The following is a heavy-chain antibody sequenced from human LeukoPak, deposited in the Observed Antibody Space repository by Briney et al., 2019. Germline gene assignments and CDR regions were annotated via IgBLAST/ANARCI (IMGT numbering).Heavy chain of an antibody. J-gene: IGHJ6*04. CDR1: GFTFSSYE. Sequence: GGSLRLSCAASGFTFSSYEMNWVRQAPGKGLEWVSYISRSGSTIYYADSVKGRFTISRDNAKNSLYLQMNSLRAEDTAVYYCARDPGIYGSGSYRAHYYYYGMDVWGKGTTVTVSS. CDR2: ISRSGSTI. CDR3: ARDPGIYGSGSYRAHYYYYGMDV. V-gene: IGHV3-48*03. D-gene: IGHD3-10*01.